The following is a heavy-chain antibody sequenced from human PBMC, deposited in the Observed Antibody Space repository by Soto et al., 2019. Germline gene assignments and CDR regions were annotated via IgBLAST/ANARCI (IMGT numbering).Heavy chain of an antibody. J-gene: IGHJ4*02. Sequence: SETLSLTCAVYGGSFSGYYWSWIRQPPGKGLEWIGEINHSGSTNYNPSLKSRVTISVDTSKNQFSLKLSSVTAADTAVYYCARGGYSGYHGIFDYWGQGTLVTVSS. CDR2: INHSGST. CDR1: GGSFSGYY. CDR3: ARGGYSGYHGIFDY. D-gene: IGHD5-12*01. V-gene: IGHV4-34*01.